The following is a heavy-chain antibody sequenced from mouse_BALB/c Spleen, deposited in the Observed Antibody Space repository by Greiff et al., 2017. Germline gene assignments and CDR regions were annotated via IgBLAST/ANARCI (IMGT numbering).Heavy chain of an antibody. CDR2: IWGDGST. Sequence: VQGVESGPGLVAPSQSLSITCTVSGFSLTGYGVNWVRQPPGKGLEWLGMIWGDGSTDYNSALKSRLSISKDNSKSQVFLKMNSLQTDDTARYYCARESYGNYGWFAYWGQGTLVTVSA. V-gene: IGHV2-6-7*01. CDR1: GFSLTGYG. CDR3: ARESYGNYGWFAY. J-gene: IGHJ3*01. D-gene: IGHD2-1*01.